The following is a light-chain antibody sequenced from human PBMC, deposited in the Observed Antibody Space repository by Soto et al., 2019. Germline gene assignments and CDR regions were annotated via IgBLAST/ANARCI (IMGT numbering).Light chain of an antibody. Sequence: DIHMTQSPSTLSAAIGDRVTITSRAGQSISTWLAWYQQKPGQAPKLLISAASNLESGVPSRFSGSGSGTEFTLTISGLQPDDFATYYCQQYNTYSWTFGQGTKVDI. CDR3: QQYNTYSWT. V-gene: IGKV1-5*01. CDR1: QSISTW. CDR2: AAS. J-gene: IGKJ1*01.